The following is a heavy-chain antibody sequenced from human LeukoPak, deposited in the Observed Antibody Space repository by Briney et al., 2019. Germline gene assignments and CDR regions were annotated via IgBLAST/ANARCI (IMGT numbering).Heavy chain of an antibody. CDR3: ARVAIPRGGYCSSTSCYTFDY. V-gene: IGHV4-59*08. D-gene: IGHD2-2*02. Sequence: SETLSLTCTVSGGSISSYYWSWIRQPPGKGLEWIGYIYYSGSTYYNPSLKSRVTISVDTSKNQFSLKLSSVTAADTAVYYCARVAIPRGGYCSSTSCYTFDYWGQGTLVTVSS. CDR1: GGSISSYY. CDR2: IYYSGST. J-gene: IGHJ4*02.